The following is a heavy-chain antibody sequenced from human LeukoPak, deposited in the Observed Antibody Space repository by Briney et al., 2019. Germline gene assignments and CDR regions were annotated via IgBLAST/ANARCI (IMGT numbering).Heavy chain of an antibody. CDR1: GFTVSSNY. D-gene: IGHD6-6*01. Sequence: GGSLRLSCAASGFTVSSNYMSWVRQAPGKGLEWVSLIYSGGSTYYADSVKGRFTISRDNSKNTLYLQMNSLRAEDTAVYYCAREREGVSSSGNYYYYYMDVWGKGTTVTVSS. CDR2: IYSGGST. V-gene: IGHV3-53*01. J-gene: IGHJ6*03. CDR3: AREREGVSSSGNYYYYYMDV.